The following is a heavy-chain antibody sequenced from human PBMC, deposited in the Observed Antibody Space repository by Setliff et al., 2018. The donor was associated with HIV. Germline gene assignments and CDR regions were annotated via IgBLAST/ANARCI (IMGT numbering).Heavy chain of an antibody. D-gene: IGHD6-13*01. Sequence: PSETLSLTCTVSGYSISSGYYWAWIRLAPGKGLEWIGCIDASANTYYIPSLKSRATISIDTSKNQLSRKLRSVTAADTAVYYCARIGSGWSVGWFDPWGQGTRVT. CDR1: GYSISSGYY. J-gene: IGHJ5*02. CDR2: IDASANT. CDR3: ARIGSGWSVGWFDP. V-gene: IGHV4-38-2*02.